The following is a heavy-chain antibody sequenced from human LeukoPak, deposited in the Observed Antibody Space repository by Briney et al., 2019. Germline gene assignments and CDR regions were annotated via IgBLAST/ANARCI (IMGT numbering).Heavy chain of an antibody. CDR3: ARAGSSWPIY. Sequence: PGGSLRHSCAASGFTFRCSSLKWVRPAPGKGVGWVSSISSSSSYIYYADSVKGRFTISRDNAKNSLYLQMNSLRAEDTAVYYCARAGSSWPIYWGQGTLVTVSS. D-gene: IGHD6-13*01. CDR1: GFTFRCSS. V-gene: IGHV3-21*01. J-gene: IGHJ4*02. CDR2: ISSSSSYI.